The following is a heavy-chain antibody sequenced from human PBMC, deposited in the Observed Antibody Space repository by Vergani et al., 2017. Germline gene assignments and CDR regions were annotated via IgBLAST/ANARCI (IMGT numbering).Heavy chain of an antibody. CDR2: IIPIFGTA. D-gene: IGHD4-17*01. CDR3: ARVGGDYGVYYYYYYGMDV. J-gene: IGHJ6*02. CDR1: GGTFSSYA. V-gene: IGHV1-69*01. Sequence: QVQLVQSGAEVKKPGSSVKVSCKASGGTFSSYAISWVRQAPGQGLEWMGGIIPIFGTANYAQKFQGRVTIPADESTSTAYMALGSLRSEDTAVYYCARVGGDYGVYYYYYYGMDVWGQGTTVTVSS.